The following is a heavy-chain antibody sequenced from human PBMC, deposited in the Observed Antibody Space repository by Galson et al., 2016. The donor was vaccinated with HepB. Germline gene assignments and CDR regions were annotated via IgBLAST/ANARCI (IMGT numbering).Heavy chain of an antibody. V-gene: IGHV4-61*01. Sequence: ETLSLTCSVSGGSIANSRYYWSWIRQPPGKGLEWIGYIYYSGSTHYNPSLKSRVTMSIVTSKNQFSLKVASVAAADTAVYYCARGFQPLELDYWGQGTLVTVSS. J-gene: IGHJ4*02. CDR1: GGSIANSRYY. CDR3: ARGFQPLELDY. CDR2: IYYSGST.